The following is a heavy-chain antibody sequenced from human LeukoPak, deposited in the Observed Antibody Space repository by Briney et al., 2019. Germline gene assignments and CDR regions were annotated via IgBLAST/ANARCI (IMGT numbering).Heavy chain of an antibody. V-gene: IGHV1-69*13. CDR3: ATDREPTIKKYCSGGSCYLNWFDP. CDR1: GGTFSSYA. J-gene: IGHJ5*02. D-gene: IGHD2-15*01. CDR2: IIPIFGTA. Sequence: ATVKVSCKASGGTFSSYAISWVRQAPGQGLEWMGGIIPIFGTANYAQMFQGRVTITADESTSTAYMELSSLRSEDTAVYYCATDREPTIKKYCSGGSCYLNWFDPWGQGTLVAVSS.